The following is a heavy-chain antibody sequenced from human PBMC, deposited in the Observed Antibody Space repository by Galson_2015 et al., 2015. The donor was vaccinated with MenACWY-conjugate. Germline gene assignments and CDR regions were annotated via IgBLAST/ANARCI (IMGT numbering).Heavy chain of an antibody. CDR2: IDRAGSST. Sequence: SLRLSCAASGFTFGSYWMHWVRQVPGKGLVWVSRIDRAGSSTTYADSVKGRFTISRDNAKNTLYLQMNSLRAEDTAVYYCARDRKGPTVTLPSNLFRPWGQGTQVIVSS. CDR1: GFTFGSYW. V-gene: IGHV3-74*01. CDR3: ARDRKGPTVTLPSNLFRP. J-gene: IGHJ5*02. D-gene: IGHD4-11*01.